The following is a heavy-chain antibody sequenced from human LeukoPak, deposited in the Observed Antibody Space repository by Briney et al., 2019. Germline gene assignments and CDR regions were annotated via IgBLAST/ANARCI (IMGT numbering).Heavy chain of an antibody. Sequence: SETLSLTCTVSGGSISSYYWSWIRQPPGKGLEWIGYTYYSGSTNYNPSLKSRVTISVDTSKNQFSLKLSSVTAADTAVYYCARARGGKGGYSYGFDYWGQGTLVTVSS. V-gene: IGHV4-59*01. CDR2: TYYSGST. CDR3: ARARGGKGGYSYGFDY. D-gene: IGHD5-18*01. J-gene: IGHJ4*02. CDR1: GGSISSYY.